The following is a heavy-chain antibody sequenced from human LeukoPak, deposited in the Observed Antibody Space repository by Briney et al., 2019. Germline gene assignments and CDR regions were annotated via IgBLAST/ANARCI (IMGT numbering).Heavy chain of an antibody. CDR1: GGSISSYY. CDR2: IYYSGST. CDR3: ARVMGTGIDY. Sequence: PSETLSLTCTVSGGSISSYYWSWIRQPPGKGLEWIGYIYYSGSTNYNPSLKSRVTISVDTSKNQFSLKLSSVTAADTAVYYCARVMGTGIDYWGQETLVTVSS. J-gene: IGHJ4*02. D-gene: IGHD5-24*01. V-gene: IGHV4-59*01.